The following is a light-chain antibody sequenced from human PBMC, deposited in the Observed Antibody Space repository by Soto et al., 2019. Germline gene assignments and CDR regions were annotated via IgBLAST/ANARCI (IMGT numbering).Light chain of an antibody. CDR2: DVR. CDR3: SSYTTISTHV. CDR1: SRDVGGYNY. Sequence: QSALTQPASVSGSPGQSITISCTGTSRDVGGYNYVSWYQQHPGKAPKLMIYDVRNRPSGVSNRFSGSKSVNTASLTISGLQAEDEADYYCSSYTTISTHVFGTGTKVTVL. V-gene: IGLV2-14*01. J-gene: IGLJ1*01.